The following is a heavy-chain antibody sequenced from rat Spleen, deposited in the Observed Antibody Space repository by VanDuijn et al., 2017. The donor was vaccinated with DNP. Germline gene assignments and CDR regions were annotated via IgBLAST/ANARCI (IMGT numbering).Heavy chain of an antibody. J-gene: IGHJ4*01. CDR2: ISYGGST. CDR1: VYSIPSNY. D-gene: IGHD1-1*01. Sequence: EVQFQVSGPGLVKPSQSLSLPCSVTVYSIPSNYWGCIRKFPGIELGWIGHISYGGSTRYNPSLKSRISITRDTSKNQFFLQLNSLTTEDTATYYCARLRLEWEVRAMDAWGQGTSVTVSS. CDR3: ARLRLEWEVRAMDA. V-gene: IGHV3-1*01.